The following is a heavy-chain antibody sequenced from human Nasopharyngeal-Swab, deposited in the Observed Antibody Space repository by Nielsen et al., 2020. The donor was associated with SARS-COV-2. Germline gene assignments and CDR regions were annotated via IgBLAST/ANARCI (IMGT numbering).Heavy chain of an antibody. CDR2: IYYSGST. CDR3: ARLPHGDI. Sequence: SETLSPTCTVSGGSISSSSYYWGWIRQPPGKGLEWIGSIYYSGSTYYNPSLKSRVTISVDTSKNQFSLKLSSVTAADTAVYYCARLPHGDIWGQGTMVTVSS. CDR1: GGSISSSSYY. V-gene: IGHV4-39*01. J-gene: IGHJ3*02.